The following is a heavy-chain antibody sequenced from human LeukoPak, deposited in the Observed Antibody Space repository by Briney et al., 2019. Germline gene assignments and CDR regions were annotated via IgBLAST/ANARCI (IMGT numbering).Heavy chain of an antibody. V-gene: IGHV1-8*01. J-gene: IGHJ5*02. D-gene: IGHD1-14*01. Sequence: ASVKVSCKASGYSFTSYDINWVRQATGQGLEWIGYMNPNTGNTGYAQKFQGRVTQTRDTSISTAYMELSSLTSEDTAVYYCATTLRNNPPWGQGTLVTVSS. CDR3: ATTLRNNPP. CDR2: MNPNTGNT. CDR1: GYSFTSYD.